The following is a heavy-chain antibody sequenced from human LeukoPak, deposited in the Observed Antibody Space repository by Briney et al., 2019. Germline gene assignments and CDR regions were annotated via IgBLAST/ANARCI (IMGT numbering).Heavy chain of an antibody. D-gene: IGHD6-13*01. V-gene: IGHV4-39*07. CDR3: ARSDIAAFDY. Sequence: SETLSLTCTVSGGSISSSSYYWGWIRQPPGKGLEWIGSIYYSGSTNYNPSLKSRVTISVDTSKNQFSLKLSSVTAADTAVYYCARSDIAAFDYWGQGTLVTVSS. J-gene: IGHJ4*02. CDR1: GGSISSSSYY. CDR2: IYYSGST.